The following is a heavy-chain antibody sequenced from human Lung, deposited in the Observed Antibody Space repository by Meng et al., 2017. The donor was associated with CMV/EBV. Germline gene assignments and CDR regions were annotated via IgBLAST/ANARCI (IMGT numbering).Heavy chain of an antibody. CDR1: GYSFTSYW. CDR2: IYPGDSDT. V-gene: IGHV5-51*01. CDR3: ARQYDTRTWDNWFDP. Sequence: XVSYKGSGYSFTSYWIAWVRQMPGKGLEWMGIIYPGDSDTTYSPSFQGQVTISADNSISTTYLQWSSLRASDTAMYYCARQYDTRTWDNWFDPWGQGPLVPVSS. J-gene: IGHJ5*02. D-gene: IGHD3-22*01.